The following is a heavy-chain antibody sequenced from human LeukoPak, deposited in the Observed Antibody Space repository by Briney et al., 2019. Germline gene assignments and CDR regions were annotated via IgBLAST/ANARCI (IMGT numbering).Heavy chain of an antibody. Sequence: PSETLSLTCAVYDGSFSGYYCSWIRQPPGKGLKWIGEINHSGSANYNPSLKSRVTIFLDTSKNQFSLNLSSVTAADTAVYSCARRPRGVIIKTWFDSWGQGNLVTVSS. D-gene: IGHD3-10*01. CDR1: DGSFSGYY. CDR3: ARRPRGVIIKTWFDS. CDR2: INHSGSA. V-gene: IGHV4-34*01. J-gene: IGHJ5*01.